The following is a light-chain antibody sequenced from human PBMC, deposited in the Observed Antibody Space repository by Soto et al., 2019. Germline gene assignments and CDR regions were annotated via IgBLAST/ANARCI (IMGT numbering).Light chain of an antibody. J-gene: IGLJ1*01. CDR2: AVT. Sequence: QSALTQPASVSGSPGQSITISCTGTRGDVGAYNLVSWYQQHPGKAPKLMIYAVTNRPSGISNRFSGSKSGNTASLTISGVQAEDEADYYFNSYTTSSTLVFGTGTKLTVL. V-gene: IGLV2-14*02. CDR3: NSYTTSSTLV. CDR1: RGDVGAYNL.